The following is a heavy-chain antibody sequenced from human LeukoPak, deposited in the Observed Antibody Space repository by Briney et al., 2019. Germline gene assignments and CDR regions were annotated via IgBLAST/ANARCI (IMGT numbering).Heavy chain of an antibody. V-gene: IGHV3-30*04. CDR1: GFTFSSYA. CDR2: ISYDGSNK. D-gene: IGHD3-10*01. J-gene: IGHJ4*02. Sequence: GRSLRLCCAASGFTFSSYAMHWVRQAPGKGLEWVAVISYDGSNKYYADSVKGRFTISRDNSKNTLYLQMNSLRAEDTAVYYCARAARLWFGELLNYWGQGTLVTVSS. CDR3: ARAARLWFGELLNY.